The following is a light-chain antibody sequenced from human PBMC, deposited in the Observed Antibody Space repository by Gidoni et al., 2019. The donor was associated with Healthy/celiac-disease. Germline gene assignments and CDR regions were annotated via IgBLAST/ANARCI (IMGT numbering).Light chain of an antibody. Sequence: EIVITQTPATLSVSPGERATLSCRAGQSVSSNLAWYQQKPSQAPRLLICGASTGATAIPARFSGGGSGTGFTLTIRSLQSEDFAVYYYQQYDTWPREPCTFGHGTKVDIK. CDR2: GAS. V-gene: IGKV3-15*01. CDR1: QSVSSN. J-gene: IGKJ3*01. CDR3: QQYDTWPREPCT.